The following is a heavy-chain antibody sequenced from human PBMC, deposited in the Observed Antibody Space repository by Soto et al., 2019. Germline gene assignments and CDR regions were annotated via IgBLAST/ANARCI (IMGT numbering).Heavy chain of an antibody. D-gene: IGHD6-19*01. CDR2: IKSKTDGGTT. CDR1: GFTFSDYY. V-gene: IGHV3-15*01. Sequence: PGGSLRLSCAASGFTFSDYYMSWIRQAPGKGLEWVGRIKSKTDGGTTDYAAPVKGRFTISRDDSKNTLYLQMNSLKTEDTAVYYCTTDQIAVAPGPRFDYWGQGTLVTVSS. J-gene: IGHJ4*02. CDR3: TTDQIAVAPGPRFDY.